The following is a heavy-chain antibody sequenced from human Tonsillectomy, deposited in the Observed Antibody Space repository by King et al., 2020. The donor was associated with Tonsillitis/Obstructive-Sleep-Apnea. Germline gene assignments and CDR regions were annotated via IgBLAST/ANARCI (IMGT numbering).Heavy chain of an antibody. CDR1: GYRFTSYW. D-gene: IGHD3-10*01. J-gene: IGHJ6*02. CDR3: ATTYYYDSGSYYPYYYYGMDV. Sequence: VQLVQSGAEVKKPGESLRISCKGSGYRFTSYWISWVRQMPGKGLEWMGRIDPSDYYTKYSPSFQGHVTISADKSISTAYLQWSSLKASDTAMYYCATTYYYDSGSYYPYYYYGMDVWGQGTTVTVSS. V-gene: IGHV5-10-1*01. CDR2: IDPSDYYT.